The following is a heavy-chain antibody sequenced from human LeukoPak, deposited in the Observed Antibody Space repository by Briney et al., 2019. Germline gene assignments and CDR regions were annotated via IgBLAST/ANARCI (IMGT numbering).Heavy chain of an antibody. CDR1: GGSLCGQY. CDR3: ARLLDNDISGDPDTFDV. Sequence: SLEPLSLTCTVCGGSLCGQYWSWIRQPPGKRLEWIGYVSYTGRTEYNPPLQSRVTISIDTSKSQFSLKLTSVASADTAVYSCARLLDNDISGDPDTFDVWGQGTTVIVSS. V-gene: IGHV4-59*11. D-gene: IGHD3-22*01. J-gene: IGHJ3*01. CDR2: VSYTGRT.